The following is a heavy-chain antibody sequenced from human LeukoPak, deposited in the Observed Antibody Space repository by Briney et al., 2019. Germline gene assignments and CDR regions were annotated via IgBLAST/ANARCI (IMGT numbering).Heavy chain of an antibody. CDR3: ARIDSSGSYYFAY. D-gene: IGHD3-22*01. V-gene: IGHV1-69*13. CDR2: IIPIFGTA. J-gene: IGHJ4*02. CDR1: GGTFSSYA. Sequence: SSVKVSCKASGGTFSSYAISWVRQAPGQGLEWMGGIIPIFGTANYAQKFQGRVTITADESTSTAYMELSSLRSEETAVYYCARIDSSGSYYFAYWGQGTLVTVSS.